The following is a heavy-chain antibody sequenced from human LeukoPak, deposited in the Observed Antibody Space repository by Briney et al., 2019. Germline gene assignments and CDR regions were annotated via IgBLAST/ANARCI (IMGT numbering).Heavy chain of an antibody. CDR3: ASGDNDPLFDY. V-gene: IGHV4-31*03. CDR1: GGSISSGGYY. CDR2: IYYSGST. Sequence: SETLSLTCTVSGGSISSGGYYWSWIRQHPGKGLEWIVSIYYSGSTNYNPSLQGRVTISLDTSRNQFSLKLSSVTAADTAVYYCASGDNDPLFDYWGQGTLVTVSS. D-gene: IGHD1-1*01. J-gene: IGHJ4*02.